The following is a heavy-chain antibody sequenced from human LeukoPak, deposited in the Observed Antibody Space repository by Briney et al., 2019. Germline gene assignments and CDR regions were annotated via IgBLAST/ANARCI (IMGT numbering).Heavy chain of an antibody. CDR1: RGSINSSPYS. V-gene: IGHV4-39*07. D-gene: IGHD3-3*01. CDR2: ISYNANT. Sequence: SETLSLTCTVSRGSINSSPYSWGWIRQPPGKGLEWIGTISYNANTYYNPSLKSRVTISVDRSKNQFSLKLSSVTAADTAVYYCASRLLEWLSPFDYWGQGTLVTVSS. J-gene: IGHJ4*02. CDR3: ASRLLEWLSPFDY.